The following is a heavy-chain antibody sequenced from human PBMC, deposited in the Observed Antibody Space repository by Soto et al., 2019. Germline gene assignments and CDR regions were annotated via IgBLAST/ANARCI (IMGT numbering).Heavy chain of an antibody. CDR1: DGSISVYY. J-gene: IGHJ4*02. CDR2: IYASGSP. CDR3: ARGVGSSPPRY. V-gene: IGHV4-59*01. D-gene: IGHD1-26*01. Sequence: SETLSLTCTISDGSISVYYWSWIRQSPGHALEWIGYIYASGSPYCNPSLRSRVLLSADTSKKQVSLELTSATAADTAVYFCARGVGSSPPRYWGRGTLVTVSS.